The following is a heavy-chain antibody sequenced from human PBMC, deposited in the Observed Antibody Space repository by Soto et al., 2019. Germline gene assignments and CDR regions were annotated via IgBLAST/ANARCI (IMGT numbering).Heavy chain of an antibody. V-gene: IGHV6-1*01. J-gene: IGHJ4*02. D-gene: IGHD6-19*01. CDR3: ARVSYYSGWV. CDR2: TYYRSKWYS. Sequence: QVQLQQSGPGLVQPSQTLSLTCAISGDSVSSSSAAWSWIRQFPSRGLEWLGRTYYRSKWYSDYAVSVKSRITINPDTSKNQFSLQLNSVTPEDTAVYYCARVSYYSGWVWGQGTLVTVSS. CDR1: GDSVSSSSAA.